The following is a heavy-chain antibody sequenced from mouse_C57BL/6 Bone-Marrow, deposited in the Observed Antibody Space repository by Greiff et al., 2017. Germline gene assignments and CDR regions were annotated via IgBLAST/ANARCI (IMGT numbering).Heavy chain of an antibody. D-gene: IGHD1-1*01. CDR3: ATITTVVAVDY. CDR1: GYTFTSYW. V-gene: IGHV1-7*01. CDR2: INPSSGYT. J-gene: IGHJ2*01. Sequence: QVQLQQSGAELAKPGASVKLSCKASGYTFTSYWMHWVKQRPGQGLEWIGYINPSSGYTKYNQKFKDKATLTADKSSSTAYMQLSSLTAEDSAVYYCATITTVVAVDYWGQGTTLTVSS.